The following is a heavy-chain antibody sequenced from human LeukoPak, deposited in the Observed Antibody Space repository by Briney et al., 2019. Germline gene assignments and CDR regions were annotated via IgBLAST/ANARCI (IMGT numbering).Heavy chain of an antibody. Sequence: ASVKVSCKASRYTFTYCSLHWLQPAPGQGLERMRWITLYNGNTNYAKKFQGRVTITRDMSLRTAYIELSSLRFRDAILTGYYSKGRLGWRVVNWFDPWGQGTLVTVSS. CDR1: RYTFTYCS. CDR3: YSKGRLGWRVVNWFDP. D-gene: IGHD3-9*01. J-gene: IGHJ5*02. V-gene: IGHV1-68*01. CDR2: ITLYNGNT.